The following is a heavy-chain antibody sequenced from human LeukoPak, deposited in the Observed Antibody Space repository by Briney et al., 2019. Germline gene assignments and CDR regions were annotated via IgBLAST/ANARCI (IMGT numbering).Heavy chain of an antibody. CDR2: ISAYHANT. CDR3: ARVEYYDILTGYVPFRVPGDY. V-gene: IGHV1-18*01. J-gene: IGHJ4*02. CDR1: GYTFTSYG. D-gene: IGHD3-9*01. Sequence: APVKASCKASGYTFTSYGISWLRQAPGQGLEWMGWISAYHANTNYAQKLQGRVTMTTETSTSTAYMELRGLRSDDTGMYYCARVEYYDILTGYVPFRVPGDYWGQGALVTVSS.